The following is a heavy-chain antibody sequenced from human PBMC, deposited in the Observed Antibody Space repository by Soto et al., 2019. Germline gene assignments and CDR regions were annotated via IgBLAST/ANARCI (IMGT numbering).Heavy chain of an antibody. D-gene: IGHD3-10*01. Sequence: GGSLRLSCAASGFTFSSYSMNWVRQAPGKGLEWVSSISSSSSYIYYADSVKGRFTISRDNAKNSLYLQMNSLRAEDTAVYYCARGMGLGFGELGRGHYYYYMDVWGKGTTVTVSS. CDR1: GFTFSSYS. J-gene: IGHJ6*03. CDR3: ARGMGLGFGELGRGHYYYYMDV. V-gene: IGHV3-21*01. CDR2: ISSSSSYI.